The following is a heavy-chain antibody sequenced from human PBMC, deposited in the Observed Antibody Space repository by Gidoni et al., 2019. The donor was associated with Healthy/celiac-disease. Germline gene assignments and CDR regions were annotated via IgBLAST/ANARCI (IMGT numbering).Heavy chain of an antibody. CDR3: TTDPVGATVSGIDY. CDR1: GFTFSNAW. CDR2: IKSTTDGGTT. D-gene: IGHD1-26*01. V-gene: IGHV3-15*07. J-gene: IGHJ4*02. Sequence: EVQLVESGGGLVKPGGSLRLSCAASGFTFSNAWMNWVRQAPGKGLEWVGLIKSTTDGGTTDYAAPVKGRFTISRDDSKNTLYLQMNSLKTEDTAVYYCTTDPVGATVSGIDYWGQGTLVTVSS.